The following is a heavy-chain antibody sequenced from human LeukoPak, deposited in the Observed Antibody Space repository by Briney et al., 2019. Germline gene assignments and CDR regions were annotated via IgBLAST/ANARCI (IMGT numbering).Heavy chain of an antibody. V-gene: IGHV3-11*01. J-gene: IGHJ5*02. D-gene: IGHD6-19*01. CDR3: ARDGRSSGPRWFDP. Sequence: KSGGSLRLSCAASGFTFSDYYMSWIRQAPGKGLEWVSYISSSGSTIYYADSVKGRFTISRDNAKNSLYLQMNSLRAEDTAVYYCARDGRSSGPRWFDPWGQGTLVTVSS. CDR1: GFTFSDYY. CDR2: ISSSGSTI.